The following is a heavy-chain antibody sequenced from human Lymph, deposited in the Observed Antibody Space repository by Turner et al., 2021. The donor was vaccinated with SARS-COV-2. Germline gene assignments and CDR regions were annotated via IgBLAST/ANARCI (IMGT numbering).Heavy chain of an antibody. Sequence: QVQLVESGGGLVQPGRSLRLSCAAYGFTFSPYGMHWVRQAPGKGLEWVAVISYDGSNKYYADSLKCRFTISRDNSKNTLHLQMNSLRAEDTAVYYCAKEGEWEFYGGGLDVGGQGTTVTVSS. CDR1: GFTFSPYG. V-gene: IGHV3-30*18. CDR2: ISYDGSNK. D-gene: IGHD1-26*01. J-gene: IGHJ6*02. CDR3: AKEGEWEFYGGGLDV.